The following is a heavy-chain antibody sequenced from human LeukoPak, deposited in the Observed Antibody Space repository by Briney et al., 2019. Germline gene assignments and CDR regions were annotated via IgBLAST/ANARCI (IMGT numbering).Heavy chain of an antibody. CDR3: ARGRNDNDYYYYMDV. J-gene: IGHJ6*03. CDR1: GYTFTGYY. V-gene: IGHV1-2*02. Sequence: GASVKVSCKASGYTFTGYYMHWVRQAPGQGLEWMGWINPNSGGTNYAQKFQGRVTMTRDTSISTAYMELSRLRSDDTAVYYCARGRNDNDYYYYMDVWGKGTTVTVSS. D-gene: IGHD1-14*01. CDR2: INPNSGGT.